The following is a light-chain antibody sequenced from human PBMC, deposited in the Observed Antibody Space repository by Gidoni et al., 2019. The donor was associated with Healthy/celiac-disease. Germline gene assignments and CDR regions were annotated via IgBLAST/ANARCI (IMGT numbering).Light chain of an antibody. J-gene: IGKJ3*01. CDR1: QSVSSY. CDR3: QQRSNLT. V-gene: IGKV3-11*01. CDR2: DAS. Sequence: ESVLTQSPATLSLSPGERATLSCRASQSVSSYLAWYQQKPGQAPRLLIYDASNRATGIPARFSGSGSGTDFTLTISSLEPEDFAVYYCQQRSNLTFGPGTKVDIK.